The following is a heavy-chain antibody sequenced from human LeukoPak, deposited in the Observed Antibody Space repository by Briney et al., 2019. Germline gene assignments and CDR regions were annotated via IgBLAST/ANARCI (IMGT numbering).Heavy chain of an antibody. J-gene: IGHJ4*02. Sequence: GGSLRLSCAASGFTFSSYEMNRVRQAPGKGLEWVSYISSSGSTINYADSVKGRFTISRDNAKNSLYLQMNSLRAEDTAVYYCARIYDSSDYWGQGTLVTVSS. CDR3: ARIYDSSDY. CDR1: GFTFSSYE. CDR2: ISSSGSTI. V-gene: IGHV3-48*03. D-gene: IGHD3-22*01.